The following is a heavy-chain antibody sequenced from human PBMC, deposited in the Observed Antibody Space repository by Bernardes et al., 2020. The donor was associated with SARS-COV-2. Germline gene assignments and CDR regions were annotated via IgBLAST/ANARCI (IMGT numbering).Heavy chain of an antibody. D-gene: IGHD4-17*01. CDR3: TGDYLY. V-gene: IGHV3-73*01. CDR1: GFNFSGSA. Sequence: GGTLRLSCAASGFNFSGSAIQWVRKGSGKGLEWIGRIRSKPKGYATTYAASLKGRFVISRDDSRNTAYLQIHSLKIDDTAVYYCTGDYLYWDQGTLVSVSS. CDR2: IRSKPKGYAT. J-gene: IGHJ4*02.